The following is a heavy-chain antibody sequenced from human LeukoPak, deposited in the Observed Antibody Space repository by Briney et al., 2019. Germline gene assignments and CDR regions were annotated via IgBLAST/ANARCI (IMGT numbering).Heavy chain of an antibody. Sequence: GGSLRLPCAASGFTFSSYEMNWVRQAPGEGLEWISYISSRGGTIKYADSVKGRFTISRDNAKNSLYLQMNSLRAEDTAVYYCARISGWYCDYWGQGTLVTVSS. CDR3: ARISGWYCDY. J-gene: IGHJ4*02. CDR1: GFTFSSYE. D-gene: IGHD6-19*01. V-gene: IGHV3-48*03. CDR2: ISSRGGTI.